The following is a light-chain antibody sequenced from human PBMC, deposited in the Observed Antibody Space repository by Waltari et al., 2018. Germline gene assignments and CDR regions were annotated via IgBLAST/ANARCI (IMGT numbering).Light chain of an antibody. Sequence: DIVMTQFPVSLPVTPGQPASISCRSSQSLLHSNANNYWDWYLQKPGKSQQLLIYLGANRASGVPNRFSGSGSGTDFTLKRSRVEAGDVGVYYCMQSLQALWTVGPGTKVEFK. V-gene: IGKV2-28*01. CDR2: LGA. CDR1: QSLLHSNANNY. CDR3: MQSLQALWT. J-gene: IGKJ1*01.